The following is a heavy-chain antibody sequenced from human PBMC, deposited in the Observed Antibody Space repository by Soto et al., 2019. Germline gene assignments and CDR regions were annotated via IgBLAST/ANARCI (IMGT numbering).Heavy chain of an antibody. V-gene: IGHV3-15*01. Sequence: GESLKISCAASGFTFSNAWMSWVRQAPGKGLEWVGRIKSKTDGGTTDYAAPVKGRFTISRDDSKNTLYLQMNSLKTEDTAVYYCTTAEVEEYSSSFGDYWGQGTLVTVSS. CDR1: GFTFSNAW. J-gene: IGHJ4*02. CDR2: IKSKTDGGTT. CDR3: TTAEVEEYSSSFGDY. D-gene: IGHD6-6*01.